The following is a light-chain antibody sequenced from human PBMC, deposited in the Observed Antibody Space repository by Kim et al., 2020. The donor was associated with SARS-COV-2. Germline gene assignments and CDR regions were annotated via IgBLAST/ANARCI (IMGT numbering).Light chain of an antibody. CDR2: DAS. Sequence: EIVLTQSPGTLSLSPGEKATLSCRASHSVNRYLSWFQQKPGQAPRLLIYDASNRAAGIPARFSGSGSGTDFTLTISTLEPEDFGVYYCQQRSDWPITFGQGTRLEIK. CDR1: HSVNRY. J-gene: IGKJ5*01. V-gene: IGKV3-11*01. CDR3: QQRSDWPIT.